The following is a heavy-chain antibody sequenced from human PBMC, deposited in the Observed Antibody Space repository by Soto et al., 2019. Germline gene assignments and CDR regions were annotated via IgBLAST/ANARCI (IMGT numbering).Heavy chain of an antibody. Sequence: LGGSLILSCAAAGFAFSSYAMRWVRQAPGKGLEWVSAISGSGGSTYYADSVKGRFTISRDNSKNTLYLQMNSLRAEDTAVYYCARLDLVVSFGMDVWGQATQVTVYS. CDR2: ISGSGGST. D-gene: IGHD2-15*01. V-gene: IGHV3-23*01. J-gene: IGHJ6*02. CDR1: GFAFSSYA. CDR3: ARLDLVVSFGMDV.